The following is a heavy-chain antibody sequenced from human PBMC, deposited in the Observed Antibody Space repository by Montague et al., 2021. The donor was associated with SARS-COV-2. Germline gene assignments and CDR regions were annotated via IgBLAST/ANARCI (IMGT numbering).Heavy chain of an antibody. CDR3: ARDGSLRLEGCIGSRHCCYGMDD. D-gene: IGHD2-15*01. CDR1: GGSISSSSYY. J-gene: IGHJ6*02. V-gene: IGHV4-39*07. Sequence: SETLSLTCTVSGGSISSSSYYWGWIRQPPGKGLEWIGSIYYSGSTYYNPSLKSRVTISVDTSKNQFSLKLSSVTAADTAVYYCARDGSLRLEGCIGSRHCCYGMDDWGQGTTVTVSS. CDR2: IYYSGST.